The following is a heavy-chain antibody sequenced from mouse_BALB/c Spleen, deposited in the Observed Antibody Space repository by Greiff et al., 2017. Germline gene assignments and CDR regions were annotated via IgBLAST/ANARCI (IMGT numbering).Heavy chain of an antibody. D-gene: IGHD2-1*01. Sequence: EVKLVESGGGLVQPGGSRKLSCAASGFTFSSFGMHWVRQAPEKGLEWVAYISSGSSTIYYADTVKGRFTISRDNPKNTLFLQMTSLRSEDTAMYYCARRGEGNYGGYFDVWGAGTTVTVSS. CDR2: ISSGSSTI. V-gene: IGHV5-17*02. CDR1: GFTFSSFG. CDR3: ARRGEGNYGGYFDV. J-gene: IGHJ1*01.